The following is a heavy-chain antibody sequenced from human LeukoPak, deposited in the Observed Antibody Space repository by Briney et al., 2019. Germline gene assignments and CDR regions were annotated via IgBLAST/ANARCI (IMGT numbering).Heavy chain of an antibody. V-gene: IGHV3-9*01. Sequence: PGGSLRLSCAASGFTFSSYAMSWVRQAPGEGLEWGSGISWNSGSIGYADSVKGRFTISRDNAKNSLYLQMNSLRAEDTALYYCAKDTTEDSSGFFIDYWGQGTLVTVSS. CDR1: GFTFSSYA. CDR2: ISWNSGSI. CDR3: AKDTTEDSSGFFIDY. D-gene: IGHD3-22*01. J-gene: IGHJ4*02.